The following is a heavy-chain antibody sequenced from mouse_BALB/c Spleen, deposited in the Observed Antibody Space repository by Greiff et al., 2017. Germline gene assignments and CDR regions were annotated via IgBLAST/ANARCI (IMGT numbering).Heavy chain of an antibody. J-gene: IGHJ4*01. D-gene: IGHD2-14*01. V-gene: IGHV5-4*02. CDR1: GFTFSDYY. Sequence: EVKLVESGGGLVKPGGSLKLSCAASGFTFSDYYMYWVRQTPEKRLEWVATISDGGSYTYYPDSVKGRFTISRDNAKNNLYLQMSSLKSEDTAMYYWAREGSDRYAAMDDWGQGTSATVSS. CDR2: ISDGGSYT. CDR3: AREGSDRYAAMDD.